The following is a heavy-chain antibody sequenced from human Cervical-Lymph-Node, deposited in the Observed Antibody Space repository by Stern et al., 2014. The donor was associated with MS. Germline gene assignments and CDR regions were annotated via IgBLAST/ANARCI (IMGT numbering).Heavy chain of an antibody. V-gene: IGHV3-74*01. CDR1: GFTFSSYW. CDR2: INSDGSST. D-gene: IGHD6-25*01. J-gene: IGHJ4*02. Sequence: EVQLEESGGGLVQPGGSLRLSCAASGFTFSSYWMHLVRQAPGKGLVWVSRINSDGSSTSYADSVKGRFTISRDNAKNTLYLQMNSLRAEDTAVYYCARDQPGYSSEYYFDYWGQGTLVTVSS. CDR3: ARDQPGYSSEYYFDY.